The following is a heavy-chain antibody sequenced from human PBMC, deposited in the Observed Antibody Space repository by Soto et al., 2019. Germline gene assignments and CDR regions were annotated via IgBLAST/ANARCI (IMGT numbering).Heavy chain of an antibody. J-gene: IGHJ3*02. D-gene: IGHD5-18*01. CDR3: ARELKDTGMGHHAFDI. CDR1: GYIFTSHW. Sequence: GESLKISCKGSGYIFTSHWIFWVRQMPVKGLEFLGIIYPFYSDTRYSPSFQGHVTISSYNSITTSYLQWSSLKASDTAMYYFARELKDTGMGHHAFDIWGQGTMVTVSS. V-gene: IGHV5-51*01. CDR2: IYPFYSDT.